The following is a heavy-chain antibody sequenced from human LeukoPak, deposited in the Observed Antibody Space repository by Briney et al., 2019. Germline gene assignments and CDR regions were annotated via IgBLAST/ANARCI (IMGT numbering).Heavy chain of an antibody. CDR2: INPRSGST. J-gene: IGHJ4*02. Sequence: ASVKVSCKASGYTFSNYHMHWVRQAPGHGLEWMGVINPRSGSTACAQRFQGRLTMTRDTSTSTVYMELSSLRSDDTAVYYCARDHLVVPAAGHYFDFWGQGTLVTVSS. V-gene: IGHV1-46*01. D-gene: IGHD2-2*01. CDR1: GYTFSNYH. CDR3: ARDHLVVPAAGHYFDF.